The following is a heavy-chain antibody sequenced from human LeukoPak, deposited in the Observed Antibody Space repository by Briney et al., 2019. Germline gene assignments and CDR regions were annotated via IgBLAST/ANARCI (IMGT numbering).Heavy chain of an antibody. CDR1: GFTFSSYA. V-gene: IGHV3-23*01. CDR3: AKDLAAETMVRGVIYPRYYYYMDV. CDR2: ISSSGGST. D-gene: IGHD3-10*01. J-gene: IGHJ6*03. Sequence: GGSLRLSCAVPGFTFSSYAMSWVRQAPGRGLEWVSGISSSGGSTPHADSVKGRFTISRDNSKNMLYLQMNSLRAEDTAVYYCAKDLAAETMVRGVIYPRYYYYMDVWGKGTTVTISS.